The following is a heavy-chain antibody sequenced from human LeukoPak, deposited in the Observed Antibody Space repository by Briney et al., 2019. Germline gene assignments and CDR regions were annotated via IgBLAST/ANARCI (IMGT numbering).Heavy chain of an antibody. Sequence: SETLSLTCAVHGGSLSNYYWSWIRQPPGKGLEWIGEINHSGSTKFNPSLKSRVTILVAMSKSQFSLELRSVTAADTAVYYCARGPASGSDFAWFDPWGQGTLVTVSS. J-gene: IGHJ5*02. V-gene: IGHV4-34*01. D-gene: IGHD3-10*01. CDR2: INHSGST. CDR3: ARGPASGSDFAWFDP. CDR1: GGSLSNYY.